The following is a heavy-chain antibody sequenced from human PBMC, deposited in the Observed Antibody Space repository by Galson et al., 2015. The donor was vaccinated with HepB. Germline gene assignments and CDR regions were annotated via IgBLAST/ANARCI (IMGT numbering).Heavy chain of an antibody. V-gene: IGHV3-9*01. Sequence: SLRLSCAASRFTFDDFAMHWVRQAPGKGLEWVSGISWSSGSRAYADSVKGRFTISRDNAKNTLYLQMNSLRTEDTALYYCAKDIRVSYYYYMDVWGTGTTVTVSS. J-gene: IGHJ6*03. CDR3: AKDIRVSYYYYMDV. CDR1: RFTFDDFA. CDR2: ISWSSGSR. D-gene: IGHD5/OR15-5a*01.